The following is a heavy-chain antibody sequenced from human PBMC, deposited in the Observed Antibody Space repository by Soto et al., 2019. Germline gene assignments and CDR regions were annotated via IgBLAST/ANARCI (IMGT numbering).Heavy chain of an antibody. V-gene: IGHV4-34*01. Sequence: WTWIRQPPEKGLEWIGEMNHGGSTNYNPSLKSRVTISADTSKNQFSLKLSTVTAADTAVYYCARGGTYYDFWGGDYWIQGTPVTVSS. CDR3: ARGGTYYDFWGGDY. D-gene: IGHD3-3*01. J-gene: IGHJ4*02. CDR2: MNHGGST.